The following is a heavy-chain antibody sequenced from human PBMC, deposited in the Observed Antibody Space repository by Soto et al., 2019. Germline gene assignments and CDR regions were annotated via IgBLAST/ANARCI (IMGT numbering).Heavy chain of an antibody. J-gene: IGHJ4*02. D-gene: IGHD2-8*01. CDR2: ISGSGGST. CDR3: AISFSEAPIMVYEKPIDY. Sequence: GGSLRRSGATSGFTFSSYAMSWVRQAPGKGLEWVSAISGSGGSTYYADSVKGRFTISRDNSKNTLYLQMNSLRAEDTAVYYCAISFSEAPIMVYEKPIDYWGQGTLVTVSS. CDR1: GFTFSSYA. V-gene: IGHV3-23*01.